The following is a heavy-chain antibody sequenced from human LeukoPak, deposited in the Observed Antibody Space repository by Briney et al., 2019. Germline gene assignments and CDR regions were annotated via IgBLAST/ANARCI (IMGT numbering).Heavy chain of an antibody. J-gene: IGHJ4*02. CDR3: ARRDYDYVWGSYRYAVYFDY. D-gene: IGHD3-16*02. Sequence: SETLSLTCAVYGGSFSGYYWSWIRQPPGKGLEWIGEINHSGSTNYNPSLKSRVTISVDTSKNRFSLKLSSVTAADTAVYYCARRDYDYVWGSYRYAVYFDYWGQGTLVTVSS. CDR1: GGSFSGYY. V-gene: IGHV4-34*01. CDR2: INHSGST.